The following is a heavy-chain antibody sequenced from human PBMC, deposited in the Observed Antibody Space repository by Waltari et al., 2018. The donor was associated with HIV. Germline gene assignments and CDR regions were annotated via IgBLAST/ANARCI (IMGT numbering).Heavy chain of an antibody. D-gene: IGHD3-22*01. V-gene: IGHV1-69*08. CDR2: VVPILRTT. J-gene: IGHJ1*01. CDR3: VLGSHYYDTSGYYET. CDR1: GGTFASSR. Sequence: QVQLVQSGAEMKMPGSAVRISCTASGGTFASSRIKWVRQVPGQGLELMGRVVPILRTTQYSEHFKGRISITADNSTATAFVDLTGLTSADTALYYCVLGSHYYDTSGYYETWGQGTLVTVSS.